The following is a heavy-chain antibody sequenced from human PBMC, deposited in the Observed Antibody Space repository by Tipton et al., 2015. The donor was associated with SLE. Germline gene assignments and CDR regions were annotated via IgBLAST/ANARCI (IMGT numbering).Heavy chain of an antibody. CDR3: ARVTPIESWGPGYSSSNDAFDI. Sequence: TLSLTCTVSGGPIGGYYWSWIRQLPGKGLEWVGYIRYSGSTSYNPSLRSRVITSLDMSKKQFSLNLSSVTAADTAVYYCARVTPIESWGPGYSSSNDAFDIWGQGTMVTVSS. CDR1: GGPIGGYY. J-gene: IGHJ3*02. V-gene: IGHV4-59*12. CDR2: IRYSGST. D-gene: IGHD6-13*01.